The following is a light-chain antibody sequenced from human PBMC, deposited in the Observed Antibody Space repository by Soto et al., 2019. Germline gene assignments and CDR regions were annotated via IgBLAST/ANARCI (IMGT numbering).Light chain of an antibody. CDR3: SSYAGSNNTYV. CDR1: SSDVDDNNY. V-gene: IGLV2-8*01. CDR2: EVS. Sequence: QLVLTQPPSASGSPGQSVTISCTGTSSDVDDNNYVSWYQQHPGKAPKLMIYEVSKRPSGVPDRFSGSKSGNTASLTVSGLQAEDEADYYCSSYAGSNNTYVFGTGTKLTVL. J-gene: IGLJ1*01.